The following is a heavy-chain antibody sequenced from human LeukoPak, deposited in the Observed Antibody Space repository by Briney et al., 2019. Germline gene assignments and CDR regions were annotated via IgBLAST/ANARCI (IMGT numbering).Heavy chain of an antibody. CDR1: GGSISSYY. CDR3: TRGTYYYDSSGSNFDY. D-gene: IGHD3-22*01. CDR2: VYTSGSP. Sequence: SETLSLTCTVSGGSISSYYWSWIRQPAANGLEWIGRVYTSGSPNYNPSLKSRVTMSVDTSKNQFYLKLSSVTGPDTAVYCCTRGTYYYDSSGSNFDYWGQGTLVTVSS. V-gene: IGHV4-4*07. J-gene: IGHJ4*02.